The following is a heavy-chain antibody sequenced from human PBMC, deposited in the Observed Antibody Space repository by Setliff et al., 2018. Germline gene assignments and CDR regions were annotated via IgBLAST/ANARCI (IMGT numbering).Heavy chain of an antibody. CDR1: GGSISSGSYY. CDR3: ASYRQDVNY. D-gene: IGHD4-4*01. CDR2: IYTSGST. J-gene: IGHJ4*02. V-gene: IGHV4-61*09. Sequence: SETLSLTCTVSGGSISSGSYYWSWIRQPAGKGLEWIGHIYTSGSTNYNPSLKSRVTISVDTSKNQFSLKLSSVTAADTAVYYCASYRQDVNYWGQGTLGTSPQ.